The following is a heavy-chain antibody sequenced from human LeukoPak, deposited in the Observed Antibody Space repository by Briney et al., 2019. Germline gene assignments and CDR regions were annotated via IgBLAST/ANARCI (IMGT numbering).Heavy chain of an antibody. CDR2: IIPIFGTA. Sequence: SVKVSCKASGGTFSSYAISWVRQAPGQGLEWMGGIIPIFGTANYAQKIQGRVTITTDESTSTAYMELSSLRSEDTAVYYCARVVVVAANYYFDYWGQGTLVTVSS. CDR3: ARVVVVAANYYFDY. J-gene: IGHJ4*02. V-gene: IGHV1-69*05. D-gene: IGHD2-15*01. CDR1: GGTFSSYA.